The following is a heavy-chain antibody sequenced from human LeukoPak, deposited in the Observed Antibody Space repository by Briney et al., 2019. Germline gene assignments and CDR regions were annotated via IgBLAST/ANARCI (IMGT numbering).Heavy chain of an antibody. D-gene: IGHD4-11*01. J-gene: IGHJ4*02. CDR1: GYTFTSYD. V-gene: IGHV1-8*03. CDR3: ARGSDLRAYSNYVGFDY. CDR2: MNPNSGNT. Sequence: ASVKVSCKASGYTFTSYDINWVRQATGQGLEWMGWMNPNSGNTGYAQKFQGRVTITRNTSISTAYMELSSLRSEDTAVYYCARGSDLRAYSNYVGFDYWGQGTLLTVSS.